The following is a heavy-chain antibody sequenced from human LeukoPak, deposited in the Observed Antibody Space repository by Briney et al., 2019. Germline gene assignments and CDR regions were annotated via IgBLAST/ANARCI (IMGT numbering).Heavy chain of an antibody. Sequence: TGGSLRLSCAASGFTFSNYEMNWVRQAPGKGLEWVSYISSTSRFMYYADSVKGRFIISRDNAKNSLYLQMNSLRTEDTAVFYCAKDPTLFRGVVITNWFDAWGQGTLVTVSS. CDR3: AKDPTLFRGVVITNWFDA. D-gene: IGHD3-10*01. CDR1: GFTFSNYE. CDR2: ISSTSRFM. V-gene: IGHV3-48*03. J-gene: IGHJ5*02.